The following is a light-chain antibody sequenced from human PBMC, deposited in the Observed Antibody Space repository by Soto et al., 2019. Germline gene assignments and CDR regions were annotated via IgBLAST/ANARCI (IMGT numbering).Light chain of an antibody. CDR3: QQYGSSRT. CDR2: GAS. J-gene: IGKJ1*01. V-gene: IGKV3-20*01. Sequence: VLTQSPGTLSLSPGERAALSCRASESVSGSYIAWYQQKVGQSPRLLIYGASSRATGIPDRFSGSGSGTDFTLTISRLEPEDFAVYYCQQYGSSRTFGQGTKVDIK. CDR1: ESVSGSY.